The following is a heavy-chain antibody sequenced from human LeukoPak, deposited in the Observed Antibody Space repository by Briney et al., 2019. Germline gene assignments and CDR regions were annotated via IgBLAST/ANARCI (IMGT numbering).Heavy chain of an antibody. D-gene: IGHD5-18*01. Sequence: PSETLSLTCTVSGGSISSYYWSWIRQPPGKGLEWIGYIYYSGSTNYNPSLKSRVTISVDTSKNQFSLKLSSVTAADTAVYYCARRGYSYGYAWFDPWGQGTLVTVSS. J-gene: IGHJ5*02. V-gene: IGHV4-59*01. CDR1: GGSISSYY. CDR2: IYYSGST. CDR3: ARRGYSYGYAWFDP.